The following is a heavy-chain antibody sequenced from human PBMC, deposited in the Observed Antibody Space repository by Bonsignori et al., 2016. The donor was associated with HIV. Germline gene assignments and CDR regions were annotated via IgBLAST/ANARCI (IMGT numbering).Heavy chain of an antibody. V-gene: IGHV5-51*01. J-gene: IGHJ2*01. CDR3: ARHPRHLPLTSHFDDYVFMDWYFDL. Sequence: VRQMPGKGLEWMGIIYPDDSDTRYSPSFQGQVTISADESITTAFLQWNSLNASDTAMYFCARHPRHLPLTSHFDDYVFMDWYFDLWGRGTLVTVSS. CDR2: IYPDDSDT. D-gene: IGHD3-16*01.